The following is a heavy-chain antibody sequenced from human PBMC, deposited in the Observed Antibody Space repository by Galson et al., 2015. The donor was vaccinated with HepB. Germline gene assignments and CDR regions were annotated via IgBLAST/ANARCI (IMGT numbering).Heavy chain of an antibody. CDR1: AFTFSDYY. Sequence: SLRLSCAVSAFTFSDYYMSWIRQAPGKGLEWVSYISNSGKTIYYTDSVKGRFTISRDNAKNSLYLQMNSLGAEDTAMYYCARNSNYYGSRSPYYFDYWGQGTLVTVSS. D-gene: IGHD3-10*01. V-gene: IGHV3-11*01. J-gene: IGHJ4*02. CDR2: ISNSGKTI. CDR3: ARNSNYYGSRSPYYFDY.